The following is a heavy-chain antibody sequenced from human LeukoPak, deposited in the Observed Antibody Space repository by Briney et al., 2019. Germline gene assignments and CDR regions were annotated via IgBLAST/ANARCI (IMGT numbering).Heavy chain of an antibody. V-gene: IGHV3-21*01. Sequence: GGSLRLSCAASGFTFSSYTMNWVRQAPGKGLEEGSSISSTSSYIYYADSVKGRFTISRDNAKNLLYLQMNSLRAEDTAVYYCAREGFPAAYDYWGQGTLVTVSS. CDR3: AREGFPAAYDY. CDR2: ISSTSSYI. D-gene: IGHD2-15*01. CDR1: GFTFSSYT. J-gene: IGHJ4*02.